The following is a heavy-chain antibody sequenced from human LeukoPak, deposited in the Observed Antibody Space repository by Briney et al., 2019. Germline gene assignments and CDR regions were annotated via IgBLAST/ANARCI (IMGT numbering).Heavy chain of an antibody. J-gene: IGHJ4*02. CDR2: IWYDGSNK. V-gene: IGHV3-33*01. D-gene: IGHD3-22*01. CDR1: GFTFSSYG. Sequence: PGGSLRLPCAASGFTFSSYGMHWVRQAPGKGLEWVAVIWYDGSNKYYADSVKGRFTISRDNSKNTLYLQMNSLRAEDTAVYYCARERYYYDSSGYYFGYWGQGTLVTVSS. CDR3: ARERYYYDSSGYYFGY.